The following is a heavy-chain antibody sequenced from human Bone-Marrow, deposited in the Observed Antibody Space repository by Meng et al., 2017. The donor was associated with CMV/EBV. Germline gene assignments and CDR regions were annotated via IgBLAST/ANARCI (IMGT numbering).Heavy chain of an antibody. CDR2: ISGSGGST. V-gene: IGHV3-23*01. Sequence: GESLKISCAASGFTFSSYAMSWVRQAPGKGLEWVSAISGSGGSTYYADSVKGRFTISRDNSKNTLYLQMNSLRAEDTAVYYCARDRGCSSTSCHRQYYYYYGMDVWGQGTMVTVSS. D-gene: IGHD2-2*01. CDR3: ARDRGCSSTSCHRQYYYYYGMDV. CDR1: GFTFSSYA. J-gene: IGHJ6*02.